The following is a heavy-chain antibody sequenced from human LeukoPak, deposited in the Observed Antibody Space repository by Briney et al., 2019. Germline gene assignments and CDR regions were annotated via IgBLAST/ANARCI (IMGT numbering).Heavy chain of an antibody. CDR2: FDPEDGET. CDR3: ATDLRGTTRVVGFGYYGMDV. J-gene: IGHJ6*02. Sequence: ASVTVSCKVSGYTLTELSMHWVRQAPGKGLEWMGGFDPEDGETIYAQKFQGRVTMTEDTSTDTAYMELSSLRSEDTAVYYCATDLRGTTRVVGFGYYGMDVWGQGTTVTVSS. V-gene: IGHV1-24*01. CDR1: GYTLTELS. D-gene: IGHD4-17*01.